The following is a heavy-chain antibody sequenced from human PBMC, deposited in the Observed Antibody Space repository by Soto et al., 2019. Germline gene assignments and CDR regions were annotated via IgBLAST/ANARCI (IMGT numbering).Heavy chain of an antibody. D-gene: IGHD2-8*02. CDR2: IFWDDDK. CDR3: AHIYTATGGHFDY. V-gene: IGHV2-5*02. Sequence: SGPTLVNPTQTLTLTCSFSGFSLSTSGMGVGWIRQPPEKALEWLALIFWDDDKRYNPSLKSRLTITKDTSENQVVLTLTIMDPVDAATYYCAHIYTATGGHFDYWGQGTLVTVSS. J-gene: IGHJ4*02. CDR1: GFSLSTSGMG.